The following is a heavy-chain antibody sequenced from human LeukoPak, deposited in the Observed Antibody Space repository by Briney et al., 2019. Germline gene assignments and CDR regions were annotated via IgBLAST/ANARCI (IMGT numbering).Heavy chain of an antibody. J-gene: IGHJ4*02. CDR3: SRGGDYYDSSGYYLGY. CDR2: INTNTGNP. Sequence: ASVKVSCKTVGYLFTSYVLDWVRQAPGQGLEWMGWINTNTGNPTYAQDFTGQIVLSLDTSVSTAYLQISSLKAEDTAIYYWSRGGDYYDSSGYYLGYWGQGTLVTVSS. V-gene: IGHV7-4-1*02. D-gene: IGHD3-22*01. CDR1: GYLFTSYV.